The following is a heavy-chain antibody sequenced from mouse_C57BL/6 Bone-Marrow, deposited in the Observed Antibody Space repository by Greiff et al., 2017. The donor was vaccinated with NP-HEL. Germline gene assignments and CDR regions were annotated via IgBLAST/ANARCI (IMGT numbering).Heavy chain of an antibody. V-gene: IGHV1-20*01. CDR2: INPYNGDT. Sequence: VQLKQSGPELVKPGDSVKISCKASGYSFTGYFMNWVMQSHGKSLEWIGRINPYNGDTFYNQKFKGKATLTVDKSSSTAHMELRSLTSEDSAVYYCARSAYYYGSSYALRYWGQGTSVTVSS. J-gene: IGHJ4*01. CDR1: GYSFTGYF. CDR3: ARSAYYYGSSYALRY. D-gene: IGHD1-1*01.